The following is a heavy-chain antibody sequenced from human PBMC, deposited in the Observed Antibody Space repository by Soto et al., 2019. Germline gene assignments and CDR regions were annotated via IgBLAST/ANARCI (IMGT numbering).Heavy chain of an antibody. CDR3: AKGEKTITMVRGVYYYYYGMDV. D-gene: IGHD3-10*01. Sequence: GGSLRLSCAASGFTFDDYAMHWVRQAPGKGLEWVSLISGDGGSTYYADSVKGRFTISRDNSKNSLYLQMNSLRTEDTALYYCAKGEKTITMVRGVYYYYYGMDVWGQGTTVTVSS. V-gene: IGHV3-43*02. CDR1: GFTFDDYA. CDR2: ISGDGGST. J-gene: IGHJ6*02.